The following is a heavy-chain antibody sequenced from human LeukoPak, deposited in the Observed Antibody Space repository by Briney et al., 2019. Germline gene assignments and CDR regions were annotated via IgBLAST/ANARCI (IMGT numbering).Heavy chain of an antibody. D-gene: IGHD3-10*01. V-gene: IGHV3-21*01. CDR2: ISSSSGYI. Sequence: PGGALRLSFAASGFTLSRYSMNWVRQAPGEGVEWVSSISSSSGYIYYADSVKGRFTISRDNAKNSLYLQMNSLRAEDTAVYYCAGDHGSGFGHWGQGTLVTVSS. CDR3: AGDHGSGFGH. J-gene: IGHJ4*02. CDR1: GFTLSRYS.